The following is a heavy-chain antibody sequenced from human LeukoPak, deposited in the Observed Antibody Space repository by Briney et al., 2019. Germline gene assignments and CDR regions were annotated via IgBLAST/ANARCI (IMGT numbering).Heavy chain of an antibody. J-gene: IGHJ5*02. CDR1: GGSISSYY. CDR2: IYYSGST. CDR3: ARAHAYYDFWSGTNWFDP. V-gene: IGHV4-59*01. Sequence: PSETLSLTCTVSGGSISSYYWSWIRQPPGKGLEWIGYIYYSGSTNYNPSLKSRVTISVDTSKNQFSLKLSSVTAADTAVYYCARAHAYYDFWSGTNWFDPWGQGTLVTVSS. D-gene: IGHD3-3*01.